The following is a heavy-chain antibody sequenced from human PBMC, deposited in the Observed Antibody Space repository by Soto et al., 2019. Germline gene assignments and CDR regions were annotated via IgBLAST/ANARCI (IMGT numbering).Heavy chain of an antibody. CDR3: VRDQGFLMNY. J-gene: IGHJ4*02. CDR1: GVTFSSYY. D-gene: IGHD3-3*01. CDR2: INEDGSTK. Sequence: EVQLVESGGGLVQPGGSLRLSCAASGVTFSSYYRSWVRLAPWKGLEWVAIINEDGSTKYSVDSVKARFTISRDNAQNSLYLQMNSLRAADTAVYYCVRDQGFLMNYWGQGTLVTVSS. V-gene: IGHV3-7*01.